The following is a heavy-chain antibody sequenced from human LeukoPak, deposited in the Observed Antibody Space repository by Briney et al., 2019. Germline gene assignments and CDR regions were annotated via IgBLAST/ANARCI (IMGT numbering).Heavy chain of an antibody. CDR2: IYYSGST. Sequence: PSETLSLTCTVSGGSISSSSYYWGWIRQPPGKGLEWIGSIYYSGSTYYNPSLKSRVTISVDTSKNQFSLKLSSVTAADTAVYYCARHLTSTSRSPFDIWGQGTMVTVSS. D-gene: IGHD2-2*01. J-gene: IGHJ3*02. V-gene: IGHV4-39*01. CDR1: GGSISSSSYY. CDR3: ARHLTSTSRSPFDI.